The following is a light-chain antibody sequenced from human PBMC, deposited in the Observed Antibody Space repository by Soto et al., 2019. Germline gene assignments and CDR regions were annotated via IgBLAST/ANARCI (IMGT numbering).Light chain of an antibody. Sequence: QAVVTQEPSLTVSPGGTVTLTCGSSTGAVTSGHYPYWFQQKPGQAPRTLIYDTSNKHSWTPARFSGSILGGKAALTLSGAQPEDEAEYYCLLSYSGARLVVFGGGTKVTVL. CDR2: DTS. J-gene: IGLJ2*01. CDR3: LLSYSGARLVV. CDR1: TGAVTSGHY. V-gene: IGLV7-46*01.